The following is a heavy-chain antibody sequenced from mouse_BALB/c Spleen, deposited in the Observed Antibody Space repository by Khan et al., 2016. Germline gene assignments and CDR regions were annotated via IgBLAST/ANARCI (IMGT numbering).Heavy chain of an antibody. V-gene: IGHV1-18*01. CDR1: GYTFTDYN. CDR3: ARKEYGNYGFAY. CDR2: INPNNGGT. Sequence: VRLQQSGPELVKPGASVKIPCKASGYTFTDYNIDWVKQSHGKSLEWIGDINPNNGGTVYNQKFKGKATLTVDKSSSTAYMELRSLTSEDTAVYYCARKEYGNYGFAYWGQGTLVTVSA. J-gene: IGHJ3*01. D-gene: IGHD2-10*02.